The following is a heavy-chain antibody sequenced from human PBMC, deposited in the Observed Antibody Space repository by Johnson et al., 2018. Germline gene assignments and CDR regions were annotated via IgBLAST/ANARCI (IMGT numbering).Heavy chain of an antibody. CDR1: GFTFSSYS. D-gene: IGHD3-22*01. Sequence: KLLESWGGLVQPGGSLRLSVAASGFTFSSYSMNWVRQAPGKGLEWVSYISSSSSTIYYADSVKGRFTISRDNAKNSLYLQMNSLRAEDTAVYYCARELHYYDDSGFYRAFDFWGQGTMVTVSS. CDR3: ARELHYYDDSGFYRAFDF. V-gene: IGHV3-48*01. J-gene: IGHJ3*01. CDR2: ISSSSSTI.